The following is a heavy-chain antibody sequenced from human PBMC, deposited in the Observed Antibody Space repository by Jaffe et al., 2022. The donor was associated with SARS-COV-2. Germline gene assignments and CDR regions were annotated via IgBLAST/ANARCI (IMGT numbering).Heavy chain of an antibody. J-gene: IGHJ4*02. V-gene: IGHV3-30-3*01. CDR2: ISYDGSNK. CDR1: GFTFSSYA. CDR3: ARDQGGSLFDY. D-gene: IGHD1-26*01. Sequence: QVQLVESGGGVVQPGRSLRLSCAASGFTFSSYAMHWVRQAPGKGLEWVAVISYDGSNKYYADSVKGRFTISRDNSKNTLYLQMNSLRAEDTAVYYCARDQGGSLFDYWGQGTLVTVSS.